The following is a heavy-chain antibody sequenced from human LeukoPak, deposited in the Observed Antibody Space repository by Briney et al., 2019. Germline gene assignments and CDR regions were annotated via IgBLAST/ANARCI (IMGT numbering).Heavy chain of an antibody. CDR1: GGTFSSHA. V-gene: IGHV1-69*01. J-gene: IGHJ3*02. CDR2: IIPIFGTA. Sequence: ASVKVSCKASGGTFSSHAISWVRQAPGQGLEWMGGIIPIFGTANYAQKFQGRVTITADESTSTAYMELSSLRSEDTAVYYCARGDIVVVVADLPLGSHDAFDIWGQGTMVTVSS. D-gene: IGHD2-15*01. CDR3: ARGDIVVVVADLPLGSHDAFDI.